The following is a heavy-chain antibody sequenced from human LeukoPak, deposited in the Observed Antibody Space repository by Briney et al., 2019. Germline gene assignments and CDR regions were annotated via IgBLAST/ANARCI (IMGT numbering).Heavy chain of an antibody. D-gene: IGHD6-13*01. CDR2: IYYSGST. Sequence: SETLSLTCTVSGGSIDSSVYYWGWIRQPPGKGLEWIGSIYYSGSTYYNPSLKSRVTISVDTSKNQFSLKLSSVTAADTAVYYCARRGIAAAGTPPLLDYWGQGTLVTVSS. CDR3: ARRGIAAAGTPPLLDY. V-gene: IGHV4-39*01. CDR1: GGSIDSSVYY. J-gene: IGHJ4*02.